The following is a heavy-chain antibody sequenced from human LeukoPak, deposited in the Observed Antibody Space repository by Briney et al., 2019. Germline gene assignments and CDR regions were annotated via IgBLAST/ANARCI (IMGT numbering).Heavy chain of an antibody. CDR3: ARQAAGVVY. V-gene: IGHV3-64*02. CDR2: ITRKGDST. Sequence: GGSLRLSCAASGFTFSTYGMHWVRQAPGKGLEYVAGITRKGDSTYYADSVKGRFTISRDNSKNTLYLQMGGLRAEDMAVYYCARQAAGVVYWGQGTLVTVSS. CDR1: GFTFSTYG. D-gene: IGHD6-13*01. J-gene: IGHJ4*02.